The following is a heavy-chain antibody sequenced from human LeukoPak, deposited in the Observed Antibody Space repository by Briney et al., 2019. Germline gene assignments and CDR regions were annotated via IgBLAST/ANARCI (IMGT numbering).Heavy chain of an antibody. Sequence: SETLSLTCAVSGGSISSGTYWSWVRQPPGKGLEWIGEIYYSGSTKYNPSLKSRITISVDTSKNQFSLKLSSVTAADTAVYYCARARYSSSWACDYWGQGTLVTVSS. CDR3: ARARYSSSWACDY. CDR1: GGSISSGTY. V-gene: IGHV4-4*02. D-gene: IGHD6-13*01. CDR2: IYYSGST. J-gene: IGHJ4*02.